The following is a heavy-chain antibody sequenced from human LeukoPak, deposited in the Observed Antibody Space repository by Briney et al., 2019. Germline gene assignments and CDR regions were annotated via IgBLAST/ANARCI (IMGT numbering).Heavy chain of an antibody. V-gene: IGHV4-61*02. D-gene: IGHD2-15*01. Sequence: SETLSLTCTVSGGSISSGSYYWSWIRRPAGKGLEWIGRIYTSGSTNYNPSLKSRVTISVDTSKNQFSLKLSSVTAADTAVYYCARVSPGGYYYYYMDVWGKGTTVTISS. J-gene: IGHJ6*03. CDR3: ARVSPGGYYYYYMDV. CDR2: IYTSGST. CDR1: GGSISSGSYY.